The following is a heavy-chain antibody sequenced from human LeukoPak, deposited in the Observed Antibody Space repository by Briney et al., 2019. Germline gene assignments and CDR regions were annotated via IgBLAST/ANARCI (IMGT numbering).Heavy chain of an antibody. V-gene: IGHV3-23*01. J-gene: IGHJ4*02. CDR1: GFSFSSYA. D-gene: IGHD6-13*01. Sequence: GGSLRLSCAASGFSFSSYAMSWVRQAPGKGLEWVSSFSGSGGSTYYADSVKGRFTISRDNSKNTLYLQMNSLRAEDTAVYYCARGPSSSREDYWGQGTLVTVSS. CDR2: FSGSGGST. CDR3: ARGPSSSREDY.